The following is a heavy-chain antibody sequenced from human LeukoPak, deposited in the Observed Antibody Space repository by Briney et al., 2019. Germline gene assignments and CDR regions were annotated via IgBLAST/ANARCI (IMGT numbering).Heavy chain of an antibody. CDR3: ARARRSMAGYSDY. CDR1: GGSISGYY. J-gene: IGHJ4*02. V-gene: IGHV4-59*12. Sequence: PSETLSLTCTVSGGSISGYYWTWIRQPPGKGLEWIGYISYSGGTDYNPSLKSRVTISIDTSKNQFSLKLSSVTAADTVVYYCARARRSMAGYSDYWGQGTLVTVSS. D-gene: IGHD3-9*01. CDR2: ISYSGGT.